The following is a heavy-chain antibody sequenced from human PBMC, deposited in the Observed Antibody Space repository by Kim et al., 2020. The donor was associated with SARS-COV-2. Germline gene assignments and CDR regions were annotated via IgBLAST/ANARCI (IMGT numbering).Heavy chain of an antibody. CDR2: ISGNGAST. D-gene: IGHD2-2*01. V-gene: IGHV3-23*01. CDR1: GFSFSSYA. Sequence: SGFSFSSYAMSWVRQAPGKGLEWVSGISGNGASTYYTDSVKGRFTISRDNSKNTLYLQMNSLRAEDTAVYYCAKAVVVPANFDYWGQGTLAT. J-gene: IGHJ4*02. CDR3: AKAVVVPANFDY.